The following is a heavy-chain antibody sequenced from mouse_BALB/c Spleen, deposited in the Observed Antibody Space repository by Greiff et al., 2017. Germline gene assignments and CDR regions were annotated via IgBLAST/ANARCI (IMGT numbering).Heavy chain of an antibody. V-gene: IGHV1-82*01. CDR3: ARYDFDY. CDR1: GYAFSSSW. D-gene: IGHD2-14*01. Sequence: VQGVESGPELVKPGASVKISCKASGYAFSSSWMNWVKQRPGQGLEWIGRIYPGDGDTNYNGKFKGKATLTADKSSSTAYMQLSSLTSVDSAVYFCARYDFDYWGQGTTLTVSS. J-gene: IGHJ2*01. CDR2: IYPGDGDT.